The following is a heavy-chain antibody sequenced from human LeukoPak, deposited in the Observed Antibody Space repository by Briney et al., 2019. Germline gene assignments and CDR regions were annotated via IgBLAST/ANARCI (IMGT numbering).Heavy chain of an antibody. J-gene: IGHJ4*02. Sequence: GGSLRLSCAASGFTFSSYGMHWVRQAPGKGLEWVAVIRYDGSNKYYADSVKGRFTISRDNATSYVYLQMNRLKDEATALYYCTRGRRELLDYWGQGTLVTVPS. V-gene: IGHV3-33*01. CDR2: IRYDGSNK. D-gene: IGHD1-26*01. CDR3: TRGRRELLDY. CDR1: GFTFSSYG.